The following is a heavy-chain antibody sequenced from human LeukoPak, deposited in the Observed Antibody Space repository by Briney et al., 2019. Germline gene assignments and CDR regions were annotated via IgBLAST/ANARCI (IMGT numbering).Heavy chain of an antibody. D-gene: IGHD3-16*01. CDR1: GYTFTSYA. Sequence: GASVTVSCKASGYTFTSYAMNWVRQALGQGLEWMGWINTNTGNPTYAQGFTGRFVFSLDTSVSTAYLQISSLKAEDTAVYYCARDGGSLDYYYYGMDVWGQGTTVTVSS. CDR3: ARDGGSLDYYYYGMDV. V-gene: IGHV7-4-1*02. CDR2: INTNTGNP. J-gene: IGHJ6*02.